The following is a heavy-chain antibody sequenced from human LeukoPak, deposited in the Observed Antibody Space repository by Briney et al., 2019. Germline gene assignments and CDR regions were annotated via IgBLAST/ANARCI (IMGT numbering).Heavy chain of an antibody. Sequence: PWASVKVSCKTSGYTFTNYAIHWVRQAPGQRLEWMGWINAGNGDTKYSQKFQDRVTITRDTSASTAYMELSSLRSEDTAVYYCARGSRKYYYDSSGCWGQGTLVTVSS. CDR2: INAGNGDT. V-gene: IGHV1-3*01. CDR1: GYTFTNYA. J-gene: IGHJ4*02. CDR3: ARGSRKYYYDSSGC. D-gene: IGHD3-22*01.